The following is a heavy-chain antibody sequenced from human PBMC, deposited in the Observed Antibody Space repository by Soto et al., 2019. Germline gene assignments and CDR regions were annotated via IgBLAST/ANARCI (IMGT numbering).Heavy chain of an antibody. CDR1: GYTFTSYD. CDR2: MNPNSGNT. V-gene: IGHV1-8*01. CDR3: ANIVVVAAEDAFDI. D-gene: IGHD2-15*01. Sequence: ASVKVSCKASGYTFTSYDINWVRQATGQGLEWMGWMNPNSGNTGYAQKFQGRVTMTRNTSISTAYMELSSLRSEDTAVYYCANIVVVAAEDAFDIWGKGTMVTVSS. J-gene: IGHJ3*02.